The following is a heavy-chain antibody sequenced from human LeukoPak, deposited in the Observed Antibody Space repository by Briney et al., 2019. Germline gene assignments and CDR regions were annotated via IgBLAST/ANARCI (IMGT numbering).Heavy chain of an antibody. J-gene: IGHJ4*02. D-gene: IGHD5-24*01. CDR3: AGRRDGYNWVFDY. CDR2: TYYSGST. CDR1: GGSISSYY. Sequence: SETLSLTCTVSGGSISSYYWSWIRQPPGKGLEWIGYTYYSGSTNYNPSLKSRVTISVDTSKNQFSLKLSSVTAADTAVYYCAGRRDGYNWVFDYWGQGTLVTVSS. V-gene: IGHV4-59*08.